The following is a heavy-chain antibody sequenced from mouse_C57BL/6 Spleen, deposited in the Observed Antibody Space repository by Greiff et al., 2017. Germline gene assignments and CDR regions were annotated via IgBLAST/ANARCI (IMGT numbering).Heavy chain of an antibody. CDR3: ARNDGSSGGFAY. V-gene: IGHV3-1*01. D-gene: IGHD1-1*01. Sequence: EVQLKESGPGMVKPSQSLSLTCTVTGYSITSGYDWHWIRHFPGNKLEWMGYISYSGSTNYNPSLKSRISITHDTSKNHFFLKLNSVTTEDTATYYCARNDGSSGGFAYWGQGTLVTVSA. J-gene: IGHJ3*01. CDR2: ISYSGST. CDR1: GYSITSGYD.